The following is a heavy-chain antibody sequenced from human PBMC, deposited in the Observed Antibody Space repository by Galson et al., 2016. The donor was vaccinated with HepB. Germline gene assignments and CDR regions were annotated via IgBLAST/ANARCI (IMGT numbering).Heavy chain of an antibody. D-gene: IGHD4-17*01. Sequence: TLSLTCTVSAGSISSGGYYWSWIRHHPGKGLEWIGYIHYSGRTYYNPSLKSRGTISVDTSKNQFSLKLNFVTAADTAVYYCARTGCMTTVTANEYFLDYWGQGTLVTVSS. J-gene: IGHJ4*02. CDR3: ARTGCMTTVTANEYFLDY. CDR2: IHYSGRT. CDR1: AGSISSGGYY. V-gene: IGHV4-31*03.